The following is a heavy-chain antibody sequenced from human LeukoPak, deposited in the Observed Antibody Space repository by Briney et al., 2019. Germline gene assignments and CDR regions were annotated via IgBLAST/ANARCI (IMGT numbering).Heavy chain of an antibody. CDR3: ARGYCSSTSCPFDY. D-gene: IGHD2-2*01. V-gene: IGHV1-18*01. J-gene: IGHJ4*02. CDR2: ISAYNGNT. Sequence: GASVKVSCKASGYTFTSYGISWVRQAPGQGLEWMGWISAYNGNTNYAQKLQGRVTMTTDTSTSTAYTELRSLRSDDTAVYYCARGYCSSTSCPFDYWGQGTLVTVSS. CDR1: GYTFTSYG.